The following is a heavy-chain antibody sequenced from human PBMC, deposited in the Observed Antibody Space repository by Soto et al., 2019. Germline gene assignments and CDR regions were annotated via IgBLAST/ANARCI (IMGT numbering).Heavy chain of an antibody. Sequence: SETLSLTCTVSGGSISSSSYYWGWIRQPPGKGLEWIGSIYYSGSTYYNPSLKSRVTISVDTSKNQFSLKLSSVTAADTAVYYCARRDSGSYYDYYGMDVWGQGATVTVSS. J-gene: IGHJ6*02. CDR2: IYYSGST. CDR1: GGSISSSSYY. CDR3: ARRDSGSYYDYYGMDV. D-gene: IGHD1-26*01. V-gene: IGHV4-39*01.